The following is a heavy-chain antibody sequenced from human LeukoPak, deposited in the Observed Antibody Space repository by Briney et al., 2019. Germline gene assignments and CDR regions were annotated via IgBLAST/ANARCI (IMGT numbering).Heavy chain of an antibody. CDR2: INHSGST. CDR1: GGSFSGYY. Sequence: PSVTLSLTCAVYGGSFSGYYWSWIRQPPGKGLEWIGEINHSGSTNYNPSLKSRVTISVDTSKNQFSLKLSSVTAADTAVYYCARRGGGYAVGLFDYWGQGTLVTVSS. J-gene: IGHJ4*02. CDR3: ARRGGGYAVGLFDY. V-gene: IGHV4-34*01. D-gene: IGHD5-12*01.